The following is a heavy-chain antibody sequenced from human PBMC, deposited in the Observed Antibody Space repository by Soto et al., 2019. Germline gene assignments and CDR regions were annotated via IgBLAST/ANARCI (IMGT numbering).Heavy chain of an antibody. CDR3: AHRQAQGIGMAGTFDS. J-gene: IGHJ4*02. CDR2: IYWDDDK. V-gene: IGHV2-5*02. CDR1: GFSFSTTGVG. Sequence: SGPTLVNPTQTLTLTCTFSGFSFSTTGVGVGWIRQPPGKALEWLALIYWDDDKRYSPSLKSRLTITKDTSKNQVVLTMTNMDPVDTATYYCAHRQAQGIGMAGTFDSWGQGTLVTVSS. D-gene: IGHD6-19*01.